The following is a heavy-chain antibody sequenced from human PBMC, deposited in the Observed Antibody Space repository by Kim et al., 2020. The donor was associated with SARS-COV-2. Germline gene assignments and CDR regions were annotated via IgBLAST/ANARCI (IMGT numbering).Heavy chain of an antibody. CDR1: GYTFTSYA. Sequence: ASVKVSCKASGYTFTSYAMHWVRQAPGQRLEWMGWINAGNGNTKYSQKFQGRVTITRDTSASTAYMELSSLRSEDTAVYYCATAMVRGVNNWFDPWGQGTPVTVSS. CDR2: INAGNGNT. V-gene: IGHV1-3*01. CDR3: ATAMVRGVNNWFDP. J-gene: IGHJ5*02. D-gene: IGHD3-10*01.